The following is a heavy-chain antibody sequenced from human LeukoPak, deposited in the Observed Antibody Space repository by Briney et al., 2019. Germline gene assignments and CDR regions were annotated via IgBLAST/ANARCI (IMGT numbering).Heavy chain of an antibody. Sequence: GGSLRLSCAASGLIFSDHAMSWVRQPPGKGLEWVSAISGSGGKTYYADSVKGRFTISRDNSRNTVYLQMNSLRVEDTAVYFCAKEGGRVTPNIDHWGQGILVTASS. CDR3: AKEGGRVTPNIDH. V-gene: IGHV3-23*01. CDR2: ISGSGGKT. CDR1: GLIFSDHA. D-gene: IGHD2-21*02. J-gene: IGHJ4*02.